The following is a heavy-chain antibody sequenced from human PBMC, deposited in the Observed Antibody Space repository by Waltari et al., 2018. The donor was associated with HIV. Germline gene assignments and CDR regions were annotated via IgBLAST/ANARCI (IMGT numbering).Heavy chain of an antibody. CDR2: ISSSSSTI. J-gene: IGHJ6*02. Sequence: EVQLVESGGGLVQPGGSLRLSCAASGFTFSSYRMTWVGQAPGKGREWVSYISSSSSTIYYADSVKGRFTISRDNAKNSLYLQMNSLRAEDTAVYYCARDPPYYDSSGYYRYYYYGMDVWGQGTTVTVSS. V-gene: IGHV3-48*01. CDR3: ARDPPYYDSSGYYRYYYYGMDV. CDR1: GFTFSSYR. D-gene: IGHD3-22*01.